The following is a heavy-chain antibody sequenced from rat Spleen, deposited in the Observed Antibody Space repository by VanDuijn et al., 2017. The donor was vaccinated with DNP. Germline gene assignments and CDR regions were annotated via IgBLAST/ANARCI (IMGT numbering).Heavy chain of an antibody. V-gene: IGHV3-3*01. D-gene: IGHD1-12*02. J-gene: IGHJ4*01. Sequence: EVQLQESGPGLVKPSQSLSLTCSVTGYSITRSYRWNWIRKFPGNKLEWMGYINSAGNTHYNPSLKSRISITRDTSKNQFFLKLNSVTTEDTATYYCASYYYDGYYAMDAWGQGTSVTVSS. CDR2: INSAGNT. CDR1: GYSITRSYR. CDR3: ASYYYDGYYAMDA.